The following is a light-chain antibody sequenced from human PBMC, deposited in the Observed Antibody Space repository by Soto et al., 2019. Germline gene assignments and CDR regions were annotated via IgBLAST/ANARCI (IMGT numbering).Light chain of an antibody. CDR3: QQDGSSPPIT. CDR2: GAS. V-gene: IGKV3-20*01. Sequence: EIVLTQAPGTLSLSPGERATLSCRASQSVSSNYLAWYQQKPGQAPRVLIYGASSRATGIPDRFSGSGSGTDFTLTISRLEPEDFAVYYCQQDGSSPPITFGPGTKVDIK. J-gene: IGKJ3*01. CDR1: QSVSSNY.